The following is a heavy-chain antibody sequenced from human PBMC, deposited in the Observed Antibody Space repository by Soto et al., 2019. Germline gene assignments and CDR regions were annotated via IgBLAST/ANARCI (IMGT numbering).Heavy chain of an antibody. CDR2: VYYIGRT. CDR1: GGSVSSGSFY. D-gene: IGHD6-13*01. V-gene: IGHV4-61*01. Sequence: QVQLQESGPGLVKPSETLSLSCTVSGGSVSSGSFYWSWIRQPPGMGLEWIGFVYYIGRTNCNPSLKSRVAISVDTSKNQFSLKLSSVTAADTAVYYCAAGYSNSVFDPWGQGTLVTVSS. J-gene: IGHJ5*02. CDR3: AAGYSNSVFDP.